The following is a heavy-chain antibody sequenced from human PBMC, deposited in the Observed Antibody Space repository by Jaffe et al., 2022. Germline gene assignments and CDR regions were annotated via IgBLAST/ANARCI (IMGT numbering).Heavy chain of an antibody. CDR1: GGSISSYY. J-gene: IGHJ2*01. D-gene: IGHD3-10*01. V-gene: IGHV4-59*01. Sequence: QVQLQESGPGLVKPSETLSLTCTVSGGSISSYYWSWIRQPPGKGLEWIGYIYYSGSTNYNPSLKSRVTISVDTSKNQFSLKLSSVTAADTAVYYCARASRGYYGSGSYYRPGYFDLWGRGTLVTVSS. CDR2: IYYSGST. CDR3: ARASRGYYGSGSYYRPGYFDL.